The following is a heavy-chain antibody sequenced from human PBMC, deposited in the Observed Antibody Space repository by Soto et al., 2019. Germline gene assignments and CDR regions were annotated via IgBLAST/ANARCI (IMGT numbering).Heavy chain of an antibody. CDR3: ARGFWSGYYRPEGPSDY. J-gene: IGHJ4*02. Sequence: VQLVQSGAEVKKPGASVKVSCKASGYTFTSYGISWVRQAPGQVLEWMGWISAYNGNTNYAQKLQGRVTMTTDTYTSTAYMELRSLRSDDTAVYYCARGFWSGYYRPEGPSDYWGQGTLVTVSS. V-gene: IGHV1-18*01. CDR1: GYTFTSYG. CDR2: ISAYNGNT. D-gene: IGHD3-3*01.